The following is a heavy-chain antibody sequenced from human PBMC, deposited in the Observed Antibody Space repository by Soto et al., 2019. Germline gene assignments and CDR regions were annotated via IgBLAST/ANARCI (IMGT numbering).Heavy chain of an antibody. CDR3: ARDRYCSGGSCYRDAFDI. Sequence: QVQLVESGGGVVQPGRSLRLSCAASGFTFSSYGMHWVRQAPGKGLEWVAVIWYDGSNKYYADSVKGRFTISRDNSKNTLYLQMNSLRAEDMAVYYCARDRYCSGGSCYRDAFDIWGQGTMVTVSS. CDR1: GFTFSSYG. J-gene: IGHJ3*02. V-gene: IGHV3-33*01. D-gene: IGHD2-15*01. CDR2: IWYDGSNK.